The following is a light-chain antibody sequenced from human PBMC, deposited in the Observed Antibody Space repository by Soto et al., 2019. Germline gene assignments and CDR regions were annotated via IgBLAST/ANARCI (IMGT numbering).Light chain of an antibody. CDR3: SSYTSSSTLV. CDR2: EVS. Sequence: QSALTQPASVSGSPGQSITISCTGTSSDVGGYNYVSWYQQHPGKAPKLMIYEVSNRPSGVSNRFSGSKSVNTASLTSSGLQAEDEAYYYCSSYTSSSTLVFGGGTQLTVL. J-gene: IGLJ2*01. CDR1: SSDVGGYNY. V-gene: IGLV2-14*01.